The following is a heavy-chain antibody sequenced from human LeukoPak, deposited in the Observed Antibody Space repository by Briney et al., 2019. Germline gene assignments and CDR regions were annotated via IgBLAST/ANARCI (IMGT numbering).Heavy chain of an antibody. J-gene: IGHJ5*02. CDR2: IHPEDSDT. CDR1: GHSFSTYW. D-gene: IGHD3-22*01. V-gene: IGHV5-51*01. Sequence: GESLKISSKASGHSFSTYWIGWVRQMPGKGLEWMGIIHPEDSDTQYSPSFQGQVTISADKSISTAYLQWSSLKASDTAMYYCARRYYHSSEFDPWGQGTLVTVSS. CDR3: ARRYYHSSEFDP.